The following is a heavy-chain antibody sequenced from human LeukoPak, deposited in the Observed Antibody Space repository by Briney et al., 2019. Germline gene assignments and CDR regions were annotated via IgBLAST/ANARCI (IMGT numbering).Heavy chain of an antibody. J-gene: IGHJ4*02. CDR2: IHPEGNEK. CDR1: GFSFTNFW. V-gene: IGHV3-7*04. CDR3: ARGDAFSGDH. Sequence: PGGSLRLSCAVSGFSFTNFWMSWVSQAPGRGLEWVANIHPEGNEKYHVESVKGRFTISRDNTKNLLFLQMNGLRVEDTAVYYCARGDAFSGDHWGQGTLVTVSS.